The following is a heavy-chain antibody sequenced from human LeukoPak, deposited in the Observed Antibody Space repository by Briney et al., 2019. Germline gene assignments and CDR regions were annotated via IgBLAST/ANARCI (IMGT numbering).Heavy chain of an antibody. Sequence: GGSLRLSCAASGFTFNDYAMYWVRQTPGKGLEWVALISYDGYDKSYADSVRGRFTISRDNSKNTLYLQMDSLRSEDTAVYYCARDFFPIVDSTWYEIGYWGQGTLVTVST. J-gene: IGHJ4*02. CDR2: ISYDGYDK. CDR1: GFTFNDYA. D-gene: IGHD6-13*01. V-gene: IGHV3-30-3*01. CDR3: ARDFFPIVDSTWYEIGY.